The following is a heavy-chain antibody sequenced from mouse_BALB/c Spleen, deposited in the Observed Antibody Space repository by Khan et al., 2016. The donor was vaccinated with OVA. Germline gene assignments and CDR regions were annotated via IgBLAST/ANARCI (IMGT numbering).Heavy chain of an antibody. V-gene: IGHV2-6-7*01. CDR1: GFSLTGYG. CDR3: AREIYYDYAYYYAMDY. D-gene: IGHD2-4*01. J-gene: IGHJ4*01. CDR2: IWGDGST. Sequence: VQLQESGPGLVAPSQSLSITCIVSGFSLTGYGVNWVRQPPGKGLEWLGMIWGDGSTDYNSALKSRLSISKDNSKSQVFLKMNSLHTDDTARYYCAREIYYDYAYYYAMDYWGQGTSVTVSS.